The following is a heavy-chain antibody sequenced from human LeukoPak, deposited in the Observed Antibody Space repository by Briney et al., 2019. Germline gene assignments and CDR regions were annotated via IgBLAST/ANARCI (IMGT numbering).Heavy chain of an antibody. CDR2: IYYSGST. V-gene: IGHV4-59*01. D-gene: IGHD3-10*01. CDR3: ARGITMVRGVFDY. CDR1: GGSISSYY. J-gene: IGHJ4*02. Sequence: TSETLSLTCTVSGGSISSYYWSWIRQPPGKGLEWIGYIYYSGSTNYNPSLKSRVTISVDTSKNQFSLKLSSVPAADTAVYYCARGITMVRGVFDYWGQRTLVTVSS.